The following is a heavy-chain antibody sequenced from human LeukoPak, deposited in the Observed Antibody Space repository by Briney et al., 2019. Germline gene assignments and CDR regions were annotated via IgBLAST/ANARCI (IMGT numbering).Heavy chain of an antibody. CDR1: GFTFSTYW. D-gene: IGHD1-26*01. CDR2: IKEHGSDK. V-gene: IGHV3-7*01. J-gene: IGHJ6*03. Sequence: GGSLRLSCAASGFTFSTYWMTWVRQAPGKGLEWVASIKEHGSDKYYVDSVKGRFTISRDNAKNSLYLQMNSLRAEDTAVYYCARTSGSYSGVYYYYYMDVWGKGTTVTVSS. CDR3: ARTSGSYSGVYYYYYMDV.